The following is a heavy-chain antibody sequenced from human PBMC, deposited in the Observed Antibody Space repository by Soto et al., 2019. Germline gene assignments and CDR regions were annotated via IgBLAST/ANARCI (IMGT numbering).Heavy chain of an antibody. CDR2: VSGSGGST. J-gene: IGHJ4*02. Sequence: EVPLLESGGGLVQPGGSLRLSCAASGFTFSSYAMRWVRQAPGKGLEWVSAVSGSGGSTYYADSVKGRFTISRDNSKNPRYLQMNSLRAEDTAVYYCARRGPGTYFDSWGQGTLVTVSS. V-gene: IGHV3-23*01. CDR1: GFTFSSYA. CDR3: ARRGPGTYFDS. D-gene: IGHD6-13*01.